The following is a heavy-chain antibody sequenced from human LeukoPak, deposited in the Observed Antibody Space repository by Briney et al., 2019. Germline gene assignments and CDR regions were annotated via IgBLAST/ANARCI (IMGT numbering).Heavy chain of an antibody. CDR3: ARVRYCSGGSCYYFDY. CDR2: ISAYNGNT. J-gene: IGHJ4*02. CDR1: GYTFTDYY. Sequence: ASVKVSCKTSGYTFTDYYIHWVRQAPGQGLEWMGWISAYNGNTNYAQKLQGRVTMTTDTSTSTAYMELRSLRSDDTAVYYCARVRYCSGGSCYYFDYWGQGTLVTVSS. V-gene: IGHV1-18*04. D-gene: IGHD2-15*01.